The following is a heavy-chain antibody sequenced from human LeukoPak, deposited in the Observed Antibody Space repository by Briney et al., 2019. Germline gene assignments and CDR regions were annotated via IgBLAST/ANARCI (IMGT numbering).Heavy chain of an antibody. V-gene: IGHV3-30*04. Sequence: PGGSLRLSCAVSGFTFSAYGMHWGRQAPGKGLEWVAVISDDGRYQAYADSVKGRFTVSRDSSKNTLYLQLNSLRPEDTGLYYCARERRRDGYNYKDYGGQGTQVSVSS. CDR1: GFTFSAYG. D-gene: IGHD5-24*01. CDR2: ISDDGRYQ. J-gene: IGHJ4*02. CDR3: ARERRRDGYNYKDY.